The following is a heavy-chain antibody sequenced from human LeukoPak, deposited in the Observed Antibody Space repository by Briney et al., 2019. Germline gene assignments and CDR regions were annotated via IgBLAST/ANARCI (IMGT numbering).Heavy chain of an antibody. V-gene: IGHV4-61*08. CDR2: IYYIRNT. Sequence: SETLSLTCTVSGGSVGSAGYYWSWIRQPPGGGLEWIGYIYYIRNTNYNPSLKSRVTMSLDPSKNQFSLKLSSVTATDTAVYYCARTQSQSGSYRYYFGYWGQGTLVTVSS. J-gene: IGHJ4*02. D-gene: IGHD1-26*01. CDR3: ARTQSQSGSYRYYFGY. CDR1: GGSVGSAGYY.